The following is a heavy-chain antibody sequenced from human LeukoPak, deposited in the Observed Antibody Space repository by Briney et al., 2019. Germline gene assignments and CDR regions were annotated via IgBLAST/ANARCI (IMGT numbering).Heavy chain of an antibody. J-gene: IGHJ4*02. CDR3: AKEASAYSYGDVDY. V-gene: IGHV3-43D*03. Sequence: GGSLRLSCAASGFTFGSDSMKWVRQAPGKGLEWVSLISWDGGSTNYADSLKGRFTISRDNSKNSLYLQMNSLRAEDTAFYYCAKEASAYSYGDVDYWGQGTLVTVSS. CDR2: ISWDGGST. D-gene: IGHD5-18*01. CDR1: GFTFGSDS.